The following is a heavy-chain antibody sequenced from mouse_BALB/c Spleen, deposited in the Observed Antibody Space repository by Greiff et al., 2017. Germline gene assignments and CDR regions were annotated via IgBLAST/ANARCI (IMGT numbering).Heavy chain of an antibody. J-gene: IGHJ3*01. CDR2: IWAGGST. V-gene: IGHV2-9*02. Sequence: VQVVESGPGLVAPSQSLSITCTVSGFSLTSYGVHWVRQPPGKGLEWLGVIWAGGSTNYNSALMSRLSISKDNSKSQVFLKMNSLQTDDTAMYYCASPLTGNCFAYWGQGTLVTVSA. CDR1: GFSLTSYG. D-gene: IGHD4-1*01. CDR3: ASPLTGNCFAY.